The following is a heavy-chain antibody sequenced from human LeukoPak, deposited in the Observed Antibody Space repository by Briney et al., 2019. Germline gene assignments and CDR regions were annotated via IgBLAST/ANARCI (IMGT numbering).Heavy chain of an antibody. Sequence: GASVKVSCKASGYTFTSYGISWVRQAPGQGLEWMGWISAYNGNTNYAQKLQGRVTMTTDTSTSTAYTELRSLRSDDTAVYYCARESSDIVVVPAAIRPTNYFDYWGQGTLVTVSS. CDR2: ISAYNGNT. CDR1: GYTFTSYG. D-gene: IGHD2-2*02. CDR3: ARESSDIVVVPAAIRPTNYFDY. V-gene: IGHV1-18*01. J-gene: IGHJ4*02.